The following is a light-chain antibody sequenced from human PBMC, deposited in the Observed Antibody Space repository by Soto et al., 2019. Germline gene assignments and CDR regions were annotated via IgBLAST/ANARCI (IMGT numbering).Light chain of an antibody. J-gene: IGKJ4*01. CDR2: WAS. CDR3: QQYYSTPT. V-gene: IGKV4-1*01. CDR1: QSVLYSSNNKNY. Sequence: DIVMTQSPDSLAVSLGERATINCKSSQSVLYSSNNKNYLAWYQQKPGQPPKLLIYWASTRESGVPDRFSGSGSETDFTLTVSSLQAEDVAVYCCQQYYSTPTFGGGTKVEIK.